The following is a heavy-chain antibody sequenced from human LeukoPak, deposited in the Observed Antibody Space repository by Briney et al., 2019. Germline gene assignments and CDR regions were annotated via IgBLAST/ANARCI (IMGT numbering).Heavy chain of an antibody. V-gene: IGHV4-59*08. J-gene: IGHJ4*02. CDR3: ATHKRSAVAGRLMDY. Sequence: SETLSLTCIVSGGSISSYYWSWIRQPPGKGLGWIGYIYYSGSTNYNPSLKSRVTISVDTSKNQFPLNQNSVTAADTAVYYCATHKRSAVAGRLMDYWGQGTLVTVSS. CDR2: IYYSGST. CDR1: GGSISSYY. D-gene: IGHD6-19*01.